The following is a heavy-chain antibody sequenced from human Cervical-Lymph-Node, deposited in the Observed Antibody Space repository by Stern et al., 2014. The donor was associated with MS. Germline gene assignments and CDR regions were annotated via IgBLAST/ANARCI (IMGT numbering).Heavy chain of an antibody. CDR2: IRNKANSYTT. CDR3: ARGVSYYAFDI. CDR1: GFTFSDYY. Sequence: EVQLVESGGGLVQPGGSLRLSCAASGFTFSDYYMDWVRQAPGKGLEWVGRIRNKANSYTTKYAASVKGRFTISRDDSKNSLYLQMNSLKTEDTAVYYCARGVSYYAFDIWGQGTMVTVSS. V-gene: IGHV3-72*01. D-gene: IGHD2-8*01. J-gene: IGHJ3*02.